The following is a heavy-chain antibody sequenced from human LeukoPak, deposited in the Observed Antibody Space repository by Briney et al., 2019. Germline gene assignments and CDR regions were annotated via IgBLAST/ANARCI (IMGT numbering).Heavy chain of an antibody. Sequence: GGSLRLSCAASGFTFSSYNINWVRQAPGKGLEWVSSISGSSSYIYYADSVKGRFTIPRDNAKNTLYLQMNSLRAEDTAVYYCARVVAVAGTEPYDPWGQGTLVTVSS. D-gene: IGHD6-19*01. V-gene: IGHV3-21*01. J-gene: IGHJ5*02. CDR1: GFTFSSYN. CDR2: ISGSSSYI. CDR3: ARVVAVAGTEPYDP.